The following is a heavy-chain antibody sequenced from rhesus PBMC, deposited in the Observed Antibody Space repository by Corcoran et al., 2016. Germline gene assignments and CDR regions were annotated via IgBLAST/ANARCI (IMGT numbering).Heavy chain of an antibody. J-gene: IGHJ2*01. CDR3: ARLNYGWYFDL. Sequence: QVQLQESGPAVVKPTETLSLTCAVSGGSISSSNWWSWIRQSPGKGLEWIGGFYGSGGSTEYNPYLKSRVTISIDTSKNQFSLKLSSVTAADTAVYYCARLNYGWYFDLWGPGTPITISS. D-gene: IGHD3-9*01. V-gene: IGHV4-93*02. CDR2: FYGSGGST. CDR1: GGSISSSNW.